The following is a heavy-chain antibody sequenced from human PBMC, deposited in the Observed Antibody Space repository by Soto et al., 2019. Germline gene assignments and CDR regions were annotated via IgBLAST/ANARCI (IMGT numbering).Heavy chain of an antibody. CDR3: ARGLGVRGAYGMDV. D-gene: IGHD3-10*01. Sequence: QVTLKESGPVLVKPTETLTLTCTVSGFSLSNARMGVSWIRQPPGKALEWLAHIFSNDEKSYSTSLKIRLTISKDTSKSQVVLTMTNMDPVDTATYYCARGLGVRGAYGMDVWGQGTTVTVSS. CDR2: IFSNDEK. J-gene: IGHJ6*02. V-gene: IGHV2-26*01. CDR1: GFSLSNARMG.